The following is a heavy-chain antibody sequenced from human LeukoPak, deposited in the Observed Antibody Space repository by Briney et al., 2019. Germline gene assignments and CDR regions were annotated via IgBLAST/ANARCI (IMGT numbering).Heavy chain of an antibody. D-gene: IGHD6-6*01. V-gene: IGHV3-21*01. Sequence: GGSLRLSCAASGFTFSSYSMNWVRQAPGKGLEWVSSISSSSSYIYYADSVKGRFTISRDNAKNSLYLQMKSLRAEDTAVYYCARDPQNSSSQRRSAWGQGTLVTVSS. CDR3: ARDPQNSSSQRRSA. J-gene: IGHJ5*02. CDR1: GFTFSSYS. CDR2: ISSSSSYI.